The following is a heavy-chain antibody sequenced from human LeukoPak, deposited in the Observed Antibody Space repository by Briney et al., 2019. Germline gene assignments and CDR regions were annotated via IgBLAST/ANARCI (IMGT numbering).Heavy chain of an antibody. D-gene: IGHD1-14*01. CDR2: IYYSGST. J-gene: IGHJ5*02. Sequence: PSETLSLTCTVSGGSISSSSYYWGWIRQPPGKGLEWIGSIYYSGSTYYNPSLKSRVTISVDTSKNQFSLKLSSVTAADTAVYYCASLMASPGTQFGPWGQGTLVTVSS. V-gene: IGHV4-39*01. CDR3: ASLMASPGTQFGP. CDR1: GGSISSSSYY.